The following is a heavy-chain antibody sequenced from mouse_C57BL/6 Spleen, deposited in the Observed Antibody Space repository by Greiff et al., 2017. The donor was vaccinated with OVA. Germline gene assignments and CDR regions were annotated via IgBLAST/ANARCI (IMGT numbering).Heavy chain of an antibody. CDR2: INPNNGGT. D-gene: IGHD2-4*01. V-gene: IGHV1-26*01. CDR3: ARSEDDYDGGFDY. Sequence: EVQLQQSGPELVKPGASVKISCKASGYTFTDYYMNWVKQSHGKSLEWIGDINPNNGGTSYNQKFKGKATLTVDKSSSTAYMELRSLTSEDSAVYYCARSEDDYDGGFDYWGQGTTLTVSS. J-gene: IGHJ2*01. CDR1: GYTFTDYY.